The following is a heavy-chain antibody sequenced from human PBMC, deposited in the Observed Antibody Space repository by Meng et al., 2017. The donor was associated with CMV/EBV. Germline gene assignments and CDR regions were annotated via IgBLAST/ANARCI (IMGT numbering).Heavy chain of an antibody. D-gene: IGHD5-24*01. V-gene: IGHV1-69*12. CDR2: IIPIFGTA. CDR3: ARMPRDGYNYIDY. Sequence: VQLGQAGAEVKTPGSPVDVSWKASGGTFSSYAISWVRQAPGQGLEWMGGIIPIFGTANYAQKFQGRVTITADESTSTAYMELSSLRSEDTAVYYCARMPRDGYNYIDYWGQGTLVTVSS. J-gene: IGHJ4*02. CDR1: GGTFSSYA.